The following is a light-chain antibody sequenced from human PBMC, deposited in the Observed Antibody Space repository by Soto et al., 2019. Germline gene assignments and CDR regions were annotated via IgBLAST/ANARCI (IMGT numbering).Light chain of an antibody. Sequence: DIQMTQSPSSLSASIGDRVTITCRASQGIGDFLAWYQQKPGKVPKLLIYVASTLQSGVPSRFCGSGFGTDFTLTISSLQPEDVATYYCQKYRSAPSLTFGGGAKVEIK. CDR3: QKYRSAPSLT. CDR2: VAS. J-gene: IGKJ4*01. V-gene: IGKV1-27*01. CDR1: QGIGDF.